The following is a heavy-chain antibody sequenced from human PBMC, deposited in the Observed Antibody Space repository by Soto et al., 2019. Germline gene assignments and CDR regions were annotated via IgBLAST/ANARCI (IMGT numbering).Heavy chain of an antibody. CDR1: GLTFSSYA. V-gene: IGHV3-23*01. CDR3: ASPGLERPYYYYYGMDV. J-gene: IGHJ6*02. CDR2: ISGSGGST. D-gene: IGHD1-1*01. Sequence: PGGSLRLSCAASGLTFSSYAMSWVRQAPGKGLEWVSAISGSGGSTYYADSVKGRFTISRDNSKNTLYLQMNSLRAEDTAVYYCASPGLERPYYYYYGMDVWGQGTTVTVSS.